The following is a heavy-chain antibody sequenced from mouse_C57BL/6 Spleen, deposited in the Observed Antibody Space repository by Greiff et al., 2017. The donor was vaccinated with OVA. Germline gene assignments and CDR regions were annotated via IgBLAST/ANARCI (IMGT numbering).Heavy chain of an antibody. Sequence: VQLQQSGAELMKPGASVKLSCKATGYTFTGYWIEWVKQRPGHGLEWIGEILPGSGSTNYNEKFQGKATFTADTYSNTAYMQLSSLTTEDAAIYYCARRDYYGSSYEAWFAYWGQGTLVTVSA. V-gene: IGHV1-9*01. CDR2: ILPGSGST. D-gene: IGHD1-1*01. CDR3: ARRDYYGSSYEAWFAY. CDR1: GYTFTGYW. J-gene: IGHJ3*01.